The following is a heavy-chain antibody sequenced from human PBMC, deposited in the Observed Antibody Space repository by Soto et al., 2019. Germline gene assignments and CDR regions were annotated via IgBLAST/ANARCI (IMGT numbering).Heavy chain of an antibody. J-gene: IGHJ2*01. V-gene: IGHV3-23*01. CDR2: ISGRGGST. D-gene: IGHD3-9*01. CDR3: FKQAEDRIRDCSTVSAFLLNRSSDL. Sequence: PWTWREWVSAISGRGGSTYYEDSVKGRFTISRDNSKNTLYLQMNSLRAEDTAVYYFFKQAEDRIRDCSTVSAFLLNRSSDL.